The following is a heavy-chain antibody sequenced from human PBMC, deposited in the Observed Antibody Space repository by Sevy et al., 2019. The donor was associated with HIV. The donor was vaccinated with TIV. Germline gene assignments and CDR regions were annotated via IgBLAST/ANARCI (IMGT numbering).Heavy chain of an antibody. CDR2: INSDGSST. CDR1: GFTFSSYW. J-gene: IGHJ4*02. D-gene: IGHD2-8*01. Sequence: GGSLRLSCAASGFTFSSYWMHWVRQAPGKGLVWVSRINSDGSSTSYAYSVKGRFTISRDNAKNTLYLQMNSLRAEDTAVYYCARDPLGYCTNGVCYRSGFFDYWGQGTLVTVSS. V-gene: IGHV3-74*01. CDR3: ARDPLGYCTNGVCYRSGFFDY.